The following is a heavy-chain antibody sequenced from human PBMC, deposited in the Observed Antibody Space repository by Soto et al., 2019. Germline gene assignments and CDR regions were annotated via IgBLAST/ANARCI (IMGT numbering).Heavy chain of an antibody. CDR3: ARDRGLLHAIDY. CDR2: INAGNGNT. Sequence: QVQLVQSGAEEKKPGASVKVSCKASGYTFTSYAMHWVRQAPGQRLEWMGWINAGNGNTKYSQKFQGRVTITKDTSASTDYMELSSLRSEDTAVYYCARDRGLLHAIDYWGQGTLVTVSS. V-gene: IGHV1-3*05. CDR1: GYTFTSYA. J-gene: IGHJ4*02.